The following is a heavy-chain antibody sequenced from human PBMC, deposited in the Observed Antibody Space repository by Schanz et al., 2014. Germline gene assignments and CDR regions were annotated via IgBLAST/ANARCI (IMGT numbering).Heavy chain of an antibody. CDR1: GFTFISYD. D-gene: IGHD3-10*01. J-gene: IGHJ3*02. V-gene: IGHV3-33*06. CDR3: AKDFFIGVARGVIISHDAIDI. CDR2: IRYDGRNK. Sequence: QAQLVESGGGVVQPGRSLRLSCVASGFTFISYDIHWVRQAPGQGLEWVAVIRYDGRNKNFVESVKGRFTISRDNSNNTVFLQMNSLRAEDTAVYYCAKDFFIGVARGVIISHDAIDIWGQGTKVTVSS.